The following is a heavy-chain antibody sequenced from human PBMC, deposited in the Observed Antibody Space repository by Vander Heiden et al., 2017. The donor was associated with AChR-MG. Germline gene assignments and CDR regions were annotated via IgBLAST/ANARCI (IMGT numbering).Heavy chain of an antibody. D-gene: IGHD3-22*01. CDR3: AKDPLSSGWSDMDV. CDR2: ISSDGSDK. CDR1: GFTFSSYA. V-gene: IGHV3-30-3*01. J-gene: IGHJ6*02. Sequence: QVQLVESGGGVVQPGRSLSVSCVASGFTFSSYAMHWVRQAPGKGLEWVAVISSDGSDKYYTDSLKGRFTISRDNSKNTLYLQIKSLRVEDTAVYYCAKDPLSSGWSDMDVWGQGTTVTVSS.